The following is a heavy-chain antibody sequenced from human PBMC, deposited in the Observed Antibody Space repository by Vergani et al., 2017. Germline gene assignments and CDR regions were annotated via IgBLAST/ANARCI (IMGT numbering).Heavy chain of an antibody. CDR3: ATQGGATRDVRDY. CDR1: GFTFSSYG. D-gene: IGHD1-26*01. CDR2: IWYDGSNK. Sequence: QVQLVESGGGVVQPGRSLRLSCAASGFTFSSYGMHWVRPAPGKGLEWVAFIWYDGSNKYYADSVKGRFTISRDNSKNTLYLQMNSLRAEDTAVYYCATQGGATRDVRDYWGQGTMVTVSS. J-gene: IGHJ3*01. V-gene: IGHV3-33*01.